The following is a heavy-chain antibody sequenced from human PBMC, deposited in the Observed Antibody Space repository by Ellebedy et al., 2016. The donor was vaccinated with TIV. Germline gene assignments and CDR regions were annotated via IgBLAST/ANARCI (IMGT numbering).Heavy chain of an antibody. CDR3: VRGIQGGQGDMDA. J-gene: IGHJ6*02. V-gene: IGHV3-33*01. D-gene: IGHD5-18*01. CDR2: IWSNGRLK. Sequence: PGGSLRLSCAVSGFTFRNYHMHWVRQAPGKGPEWVALIWSNGRLKYYADSVKGRFTLSRDHLKNTVYLHMDSLRADDSAVYYCVRGIQGGQGDMDAWGQGTTVTVSS. CDR1: GFTFRNYH.